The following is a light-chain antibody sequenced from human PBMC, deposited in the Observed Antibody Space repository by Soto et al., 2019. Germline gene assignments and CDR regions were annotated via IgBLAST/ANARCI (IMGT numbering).Light chain of an antibody. J-gene: IGKJ1*01. V-gene: IGKV1-5*03. Sequence: EIGMTKSPCRGWGGVGDTVTMALRASQSISVWLPWYQQKAGKAPNLLIYNASRLESGVPSRFSASGSETEFTLSISGLQPGDSATYYCQQYNSYSPTFGQGTKVDIK. CDR3: QQYNSYSPT. CDR1: QSISVW. CDR2: NAS.